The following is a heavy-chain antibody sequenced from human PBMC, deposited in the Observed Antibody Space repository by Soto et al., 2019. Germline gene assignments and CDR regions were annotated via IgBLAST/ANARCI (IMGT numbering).Heavy chain of an antibody. D-gene: IGHD1-26*01. J-gene: IGHJ3*02. CDR1: GGTFSIYA. CDR2: IIPIFGTA. V-gene: IGHV1-69*06. Sequence: SVKVSCKASGGTFSIYAISCVLQAPVQGLEWMGGIIPIFGTANYAQKFQGRVTITADKSTSTAYMELSSLRSEDTAVYYCARGKVGATGPFDAFDIWGQGTMVTVSS. CDR3: ARGKVGATGPFDAFDI.